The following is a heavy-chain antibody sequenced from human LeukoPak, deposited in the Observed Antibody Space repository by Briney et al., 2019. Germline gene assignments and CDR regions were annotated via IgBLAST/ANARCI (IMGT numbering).Heavy chain of an antibody. Sequence: SETLSLTCTVSGGSISSTSYYWGWIRQPPGKGLEWIGTIYYTGSTYYNPSLKSRVTISVDTSKNQFSLKLSSVTAADTAVYYCAREYYDSSGYVVVGWFDPWGQGTLVTVSS. J-gene: IGHJ5*02. V-gene: IGHV4-39*07. CDR2: IYYTGST. CDR3: AREYYDSSGYVVVGWFDP. CDR1: GGSISSTSYY. D-gene: IGHD3-22*01.